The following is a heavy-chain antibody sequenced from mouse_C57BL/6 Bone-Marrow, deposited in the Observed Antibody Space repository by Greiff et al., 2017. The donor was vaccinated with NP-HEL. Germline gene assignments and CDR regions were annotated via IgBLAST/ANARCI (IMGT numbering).Heavy chain of an antibody. J-gene: IGHJ2*01. CDR3: ARWRDYDGYYFDY. CDR1: GYTFTSYW. CDR2: IDPNSGGT. D-gene: IGHD2-4*01. Sequence: VKLQQPGAELVKPGASVKLSCKASGYTFTSYWMHWVKQRPGRGLEWIGRIDPNSGGTKYNEKFKSKATLTVDKPSSTADMQLSSLTSEDSAVYFCARWRDYDGYYFDYWGQGTTLTVSS. V-gene: IGHV1-72*01.